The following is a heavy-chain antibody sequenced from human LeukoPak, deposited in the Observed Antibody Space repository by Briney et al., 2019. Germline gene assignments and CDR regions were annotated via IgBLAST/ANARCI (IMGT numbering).Heavy chain of an antibody. V-gene: IGHV4-39*02. CDR3: ARDSSIAVAGTGAFDI. J-gene: IGHJ3*02. CDR2: IYYSGST. D-gene: IGHD6-19*01. Sequence: SETLSLTCTVSGGSISSSSYYWGWIRQPPGKGLEWIGSIYYSGSTYYNPSLKSRVTISVDTSKNQFSLKLSSVTAADTAVYYCARDSSIAVAGTGAFDIWGQGTMVTVSS. CDR1: GGSISSSSYY.